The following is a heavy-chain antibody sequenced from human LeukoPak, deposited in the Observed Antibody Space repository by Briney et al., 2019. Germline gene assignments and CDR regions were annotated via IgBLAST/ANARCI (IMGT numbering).Heavy chain of an antibody. J-gene: IGHJ4*02. CDR2: IIPIFGTA. Sequence: SVKVSCKASGYTFTGYYMHWVRQAPGQGLEWKGGIIPIFGTANYAQKFQGRVTITADESTSTAYMELSSLRSDDTAVYYCAREVIPVRYPLYYFDYWGQGTLVTVSS. CDR1: GYTFTGYY. V-gene: IGHV1-69*13. CDR3: AREVIPVRYPLYYFDY. D-gene: IGHD4-17*01.